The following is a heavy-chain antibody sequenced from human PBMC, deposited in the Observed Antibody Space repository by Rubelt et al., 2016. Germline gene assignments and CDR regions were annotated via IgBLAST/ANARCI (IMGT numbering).Heavy chain of an antibody. CDR3: ARGRRYYFDSWASPPRFDH. J-gene: IGHJ4*02. D-gene: IGHD3-9*01. CDR1: GGSFSGYY. V-gene: IGHV4-34*01. Sequence: QVQLQQWGAGLLKPSETLSLTCAVSGGSFSGYYWSFIRQSPGKRLEWIGEIDPDGSTNYNPSLKSRVIMSIDMSKNQFPLQWTAVTAADTSVYYWARGRRYYFDSWASPPRFDHWGQGTLVSVSS. CDR2: IDPDGST.